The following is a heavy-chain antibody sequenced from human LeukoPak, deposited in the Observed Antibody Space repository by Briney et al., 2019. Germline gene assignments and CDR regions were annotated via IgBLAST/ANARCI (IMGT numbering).Heavy chain of an antibody. V-gene: IGHV1-69*05. J-gene: IGHJ4*02. CDR2: IIPIFGTA. CDR3: ARGSLWWLPPEDY. CDR1: GGTFSSYA. D-gene: IGHD5-12*01. Sequence: ASVKVSCKASGGTFSSYAISWVRQAPGQGLEWMGGIIPIFGTANYAQKFQGRVTVTTDESTSTAYMELSSLRSEDTAVYYCARGSLWWLPPEDYWGQGTLVTVSS.